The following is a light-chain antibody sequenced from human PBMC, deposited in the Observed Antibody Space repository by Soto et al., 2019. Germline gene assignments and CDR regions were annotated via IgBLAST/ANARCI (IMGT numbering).Light chain of an antibody. CDR3: QQYNSWPYT. CDR2: GAS. Sequence: EIVMTQSPATLSLSPGERATLSCRASQSVSSNFAWYQQKPGQAPTLLLYGASTRATGIPARFSGSGSGTEFTLTISSLQSEEFAVYYCQQYNSWPYTFGQGTKLEIK. CDR1: QSVSSN. V-gene: IGKV3-15*01. J-gene: IGKJ2*01.